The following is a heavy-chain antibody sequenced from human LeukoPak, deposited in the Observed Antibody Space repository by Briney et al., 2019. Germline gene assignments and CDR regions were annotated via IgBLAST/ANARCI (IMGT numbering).Heavy chain of an antibody. Sequence: SETLSLTCTVSGGSISSGSYYCSWIRQPAGKGLEWIGRIYTSGSTNYNPSLKSRVTMSVDTSKNQFSLKLSSVTAADTAVYYCARAGLGYCSSTSCPVYYYYYMDVWGKGTTVTVSS. CDR1: GGSISSGSYY. CDR2: IYTSGST. CDR3: ARAGLGYCSSTSCPVYYYYYMDV. J-gene: IGHJ6*03. D-gene: IGHD2-2*01. V-gene: IGHV4-61*02.